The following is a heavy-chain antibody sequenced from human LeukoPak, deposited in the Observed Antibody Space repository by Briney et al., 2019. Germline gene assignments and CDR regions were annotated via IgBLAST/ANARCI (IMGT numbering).Heavy chain of an antibody. CDR3: ARGRPHGNDY. CDR1: GFTFSTYA. CDR2: ISYDGSNK. V-gene: IGHV3-30*03. Sequence: GGSLRLSCAASGFTFSTYAMHWVRQAPGKGLEWVAIISYDGSNKYYADSVKGRFSISRDNAKNTLYLQMNSLRVEDTAVYYCARGRPHGNDYWGQGTLVTVSS. D-gene: IGHD4-23*01. J-gene: IGHJ4*02.